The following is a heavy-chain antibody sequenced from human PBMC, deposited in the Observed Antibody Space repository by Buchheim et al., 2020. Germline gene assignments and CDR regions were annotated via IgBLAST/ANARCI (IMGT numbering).Heavy chain of an antibody. D-gene: IGHD1-1*01. J-gene: IGHJ4*02. Sequence: QVQLQESGPGLVKPSETLSLTCTVPGGSISSYYWSWIRQPPGKGLEWIGYIYYSGSTNYNPSLKSRAAISVDTPIKQFPLKLSSVAAADTAVYYCARGTDDWISYFDYWGQGTL. CDR2: IYYSGST. CDR3: ARGTDDWISYFDY. V-gene: IGHV4-59*01. CDR1: GGSISSYY.